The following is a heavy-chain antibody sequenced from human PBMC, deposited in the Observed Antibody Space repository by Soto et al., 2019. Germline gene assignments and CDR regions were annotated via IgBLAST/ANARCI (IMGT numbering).Heavy chain of an antibody. CDR3: ASLKKIPDYAFDI. CDR1: GGTFSSYA. J-gene: IGHJ3*02. CDR2: IIPIFGTA. Sequence: ASVKVSCKASGGTFSSYAINWVRQAPGQGLEWMGGIIPIFGTANYAQKFQGRVTITADESTSTAYMELSSLRSEDTALYYFASLKKIPDYAFDIWGQGTMVTVSS. V-gene: IGHV1-69*13. D-gene: IGHD2-2*02.